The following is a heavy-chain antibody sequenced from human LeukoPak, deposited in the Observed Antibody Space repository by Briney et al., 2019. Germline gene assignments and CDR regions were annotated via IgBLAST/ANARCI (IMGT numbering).Heavy chain of an antibody. V-gene: IGHV4-30-2*01. CDR3: ARDQAWGTHSSSWYDY. CDR1: GGSISSGGYY. D-gene: IGHD6-13*01. CDR2: IYHSGST. J-gene: IGHJ4*02. Sequence: SQTLSLTCTVSGGSISSGGYYWSWIRQPPGKGLEWIGYIYHSGSTYYNPSLKSRVTISVDRSKNQFSLKLSSVTAADTAVYYCARDQAWGTHSSSWYDYWGQGTLVTVSS.